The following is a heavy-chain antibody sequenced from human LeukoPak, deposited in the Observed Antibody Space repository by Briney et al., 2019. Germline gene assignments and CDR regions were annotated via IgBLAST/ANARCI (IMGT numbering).Heavy chain of an antibody. V-gene: IGHV5-51*01. CDR2: IYPGDSDT. CDR3: AIYSDTYYFDH. Sequence: AESLKISPVSSVYSVTRSWGGRVREMPAEDPEWIGIIYPGDSDTRYSPSFQGQVTISADKSISTAYLQWSSLKASDTAMYYCAIYSDTYYFDHWGQGTLVTVSS. CDR1: VYSVTRSW. J-gene: IGHJ4*02. D-gene: IGHD1-26*01.